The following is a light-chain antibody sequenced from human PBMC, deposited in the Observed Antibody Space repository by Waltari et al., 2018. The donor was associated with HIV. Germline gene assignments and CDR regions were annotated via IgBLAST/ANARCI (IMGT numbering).Light chain of an antibody. V-gene: IGKV3-11*01. CDR3: QQRSTWPRT. J-gene: IGKJ1*01. Sequence: EVVLTQSPATLSLSPGERATLSCRASQSVYSYLAWYQQKPGQAPRLRIYDASNRATGIPARFSGSGSGTDFTLTISSLEPEDFAMYYCQQRSTWPRTFGQGTKVENK. CDR1: QSVYSY. CDR2: DAS.